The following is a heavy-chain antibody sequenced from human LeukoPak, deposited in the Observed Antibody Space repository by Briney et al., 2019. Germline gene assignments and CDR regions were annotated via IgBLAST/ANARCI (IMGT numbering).Heavy chain of an antibody. J-gene: IGHJ6*02. V-gene: IGHV3-30-3*01. CDR2: ISYDGSNK. CDR3: ARVSTVTTFYYYYGMDV. CDR1: GFTFSSYA. D-gene: IGHD4-17*01. Sequence: GGSLRLSCAASGFTFSSYAMHWVRQAPGKGLEWVAVISYDGSNKYYADSVKGRFTISRDNSKNTLYLQMNSLRAEGTAVYYCARVSTVTTFYYYYGMDVWGQGTTVTVSS.